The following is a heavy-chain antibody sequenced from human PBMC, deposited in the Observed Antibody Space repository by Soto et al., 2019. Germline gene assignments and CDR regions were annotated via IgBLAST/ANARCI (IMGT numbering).Heavy chain of an antibody. Sequence: QLLLQESGPGLVKPSETLTLTCTVSGGSISSSSYYWGWIRQPAGKGLEWIGSIYYSGSTYYNPSLKSRVTISVDTSKNQFSLKLSSVTAADTAVYYCARPYYYGSGKVFDPWGQGTLVTVSS. V-gene: IGHV4-39*01. CDR2: IYYSGST. CDR3: ARPYYYGSGKVFDP. CDR1: GGSISSSSYY. D-gene: IGHD3-10*01. J-gene: IGHJ5*02.